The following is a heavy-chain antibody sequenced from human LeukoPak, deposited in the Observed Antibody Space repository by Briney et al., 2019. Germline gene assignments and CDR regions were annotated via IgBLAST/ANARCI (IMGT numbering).Heavy chain of an antibody. D-gene: IGHD3-22*01. CDR3: ASVEGYDFSYYFDY. V-gene: IGHV1-69*05. J-gene: IGHJ4*02. Sequence: SVKVSCKASGGTFSSYAISWVRQAPGQGLEWMGGIIPIFGTANYAQKFRGRVTITTDESTSTAYMELSSLRSEDTAVYYCASVEGYDFSYYFDYWGQGTLVTVSS. CDR2: IIPIFGTA. CDR1: GGTFSSYA.